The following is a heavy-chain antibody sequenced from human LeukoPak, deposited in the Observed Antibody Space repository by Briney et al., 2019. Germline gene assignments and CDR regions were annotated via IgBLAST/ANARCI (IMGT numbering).Heavy chain of an antibody. CDR3: ALSIAVAGTVTYFDF. D-gene: IGHD6-19*01. J-gene: IGHJ4*02. CDR1: GYSFTNYW. Sequence: GESLKISCQGSGYSFTNYWIAWVRQMPGKGLEWVGVVYPGDSQTIYSPSFQGQVTISADKSISTVCLQWTSLKASDTAMYYCALSIAVAGTVTYFDFWGQGILVTVSS. CDR2: VYPGDSQT. V-gene: IGHV5-51*01.